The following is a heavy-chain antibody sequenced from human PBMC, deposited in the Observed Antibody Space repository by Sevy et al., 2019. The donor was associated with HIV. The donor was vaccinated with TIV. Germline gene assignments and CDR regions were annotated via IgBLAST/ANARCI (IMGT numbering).Heavy chain of an antibody. J-gene: IGHJ4*02. V-gene: IGHV3-30*18. D-gene: IGHD3-3*01. CDR2: ISYDGSNK. Sequence: GGSLRLSCAASGFTFSSYGMHWVRQAPGKGLEWVAVISYDGSNKYYADSVKGRFTISRDNSKNTLYLQMNSLRAEDTAVYYCAKDHQLRFLEWLSVPRYFDYWGQGTLVTVSS. CDR1: GFTFSSYG. CDR3: AKDHQLRFLEWLSVPRYFDY.